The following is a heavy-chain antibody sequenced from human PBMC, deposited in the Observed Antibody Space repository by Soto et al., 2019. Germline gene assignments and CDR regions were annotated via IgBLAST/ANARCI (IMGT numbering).Heavy chain of an antibody. Sequence: GGSLRLSCAASGFTFTTYAMSWVRQAPGKGLEWVSTISVRGDSTYYADSVKGRFAVSRDNSKNTIYLQMNSLRAEDTAIYYCATRHLPYCSGGTCDLFVFWRQGSIVIVSS. J-gene: IGHJ4*02. D-gene: IGHD2-15*01. CDR3: ATRHLPYCSGGTCDLFVF. CDR2: ISVRGDST. CDR1: GFTFTTYA. V-gene: IGHV3-23*01.